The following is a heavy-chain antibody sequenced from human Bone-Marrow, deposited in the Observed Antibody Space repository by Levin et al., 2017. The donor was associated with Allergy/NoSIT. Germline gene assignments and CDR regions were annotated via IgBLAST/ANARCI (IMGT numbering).Heavy chain of an antibody. J-gene: IGHJ3*02. CDR2: IYPDDSDT. V-gene: IGHV5-51*01. CDR1: GYSFTSYW. CDR3: AKLMKCCSGGYCNPDGFDI. Sequence: GESLKISCKGSGYSFTSYWIAWVRQMPGKGLEWMGIIYPDDSDTRYSPSFQGQVTISADMSISTAYLQWSSLTASDTAMYYCAKLMKCCSGGYCNPDGFDIWGQGTMVTVSS. D-gene: IGHD2-15*01.